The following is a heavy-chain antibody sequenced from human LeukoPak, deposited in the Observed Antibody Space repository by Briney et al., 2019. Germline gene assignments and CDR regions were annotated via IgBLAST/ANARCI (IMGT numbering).Heavy chain of an antibody. V-gene: IGHV4-34*01. CDR2: INHSGST. CDR1: GGSFSGYY. J-gene: IGHJ4*02. CDR3: ARGTLAGCSSTSCYGLDY. Sequence: SETLSLTCAVYGGSFSGYYWSWIRQPPGKGLEWIGEINHSGSTNYNPSLKSRVTISVDTSKNQFSLKLSSVTAADAAVYYCARGTLAGCSSTSCYGLDYWGQGTPVTVSS. D-gene: IGHD2-2*01.